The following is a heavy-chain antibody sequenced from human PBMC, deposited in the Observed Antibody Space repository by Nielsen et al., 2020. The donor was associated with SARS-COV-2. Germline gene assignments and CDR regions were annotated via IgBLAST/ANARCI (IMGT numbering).Heavy chain of an antibody. CDR3: ARDRIEPGDDAFDV. CDR2: ASYDGSNS. D-gene: IGHD5-18*01. Sequence: GGPLRPSFLPPGSTLSTYPMHWVPQAPGTGLEWVPSASYDGSNSTYADSVKGRFTISKDNPNNMLYLQMNRLRPEDTAVYYCARDRIEPGDDAFDVWGQGTLVTVSS. J-gene: IGHJ3*01. CDR1: GSTLSTYP. V-gene: IGHV3-30*16.